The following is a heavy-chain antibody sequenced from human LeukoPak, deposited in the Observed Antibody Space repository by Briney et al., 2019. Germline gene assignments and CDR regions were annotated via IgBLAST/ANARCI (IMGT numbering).Heavy chain of an antibody. D-gene: IGHD3-10*01. V-gene: IGHV3-53*01. CDR2: LYNGGNT. J-gene: IGHJ4*02. CDR1: GFTVSSNY. Sequence: PGGSLRLSCAVSGFTVSSNYMSWVRQAPGKGLEWVSVLYNGGNTYYADSVKGRFTVSRDNSKNTLYLQMNCLRAEDTAVYYCARYDGGSGPFDYWGQGTLVTVSS. CDR3: ARYDGGSGPFDY.